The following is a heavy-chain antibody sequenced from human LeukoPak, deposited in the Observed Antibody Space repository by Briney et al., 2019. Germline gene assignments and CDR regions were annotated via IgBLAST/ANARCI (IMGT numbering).Heavy chain of an antibody. CDR2: INHSGST. CDR3: ARNCRPIAAAGNGMDV. Sequence: PSETLSLTCAVYGGSFSGYYWSWIRQPPGKGLEWIGEINHSGSTNYNPSLKSRVTISVDTSKNQFSLKLSSVTAADTAVYYCARNCRPIAAAGNGMDVWGKGTTVTVSS. CDR1: GGSFSGYY. J-gene: IGHJ6*04. D-gene: IGHD6-13*01. V-gene: IGHV4-34*01.